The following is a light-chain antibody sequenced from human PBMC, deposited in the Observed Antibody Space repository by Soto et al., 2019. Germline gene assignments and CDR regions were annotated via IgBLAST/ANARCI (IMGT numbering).Light chain of an antibody. CDR3: QQYNNWPRGT. J-gene: IGKJ2*02. V-gene: IGKV3-15*01. CDR2: GAS. Sequence: EIVMTQYPATMYVSPGERATLSCRASQSVSSNLAWYQQKPGQAPRLLIYGASTRATGIPARFSGSGSGTEFTLTISSLQSEDFAVYYCQQYNNWPRGTFGQGTKLEIK. CDR1: QSVSSN.